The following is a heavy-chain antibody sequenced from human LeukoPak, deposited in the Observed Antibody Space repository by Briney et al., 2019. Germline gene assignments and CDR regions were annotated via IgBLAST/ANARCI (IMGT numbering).Heavy chain of an antibody. CDR1: GGSFSGYY. Sequence: SETLSLTCAVYGGSFSGYYWSWIRQPPGKGLEWIGEINHSGSTNYNPSLKSRVTISVDTSKNQFSLKLGSVTAADTAVYYCARELLVVVAATRAYYYYYGMDVWGQGTTVTVSS. J-gene: IGHJ6*02. D-gene: IGHD2-15*01. V-gene: IGHV4-34*01. CDR2: INHSGST. CDR3: ARELLVVVAATRAYYYYYGMDV.